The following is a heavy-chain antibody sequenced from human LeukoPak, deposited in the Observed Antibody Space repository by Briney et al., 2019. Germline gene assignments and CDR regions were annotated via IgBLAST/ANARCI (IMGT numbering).Heavy chain of an antibody. V-gene: IGHV3-74*01. CDR3: ARGPSSNWSGLDF. J-gene: IGHJ4*02. Sequence: GGSLRLSCAASGFSFSGHWMHWARQLPGKGLVWVSRISPTGSTTSYADSVKGRFTVSRDNAKNTLYLQVNDLRAEDTAVYYCARGPSSNWSGLDFWGQGTLVTVSS. CDR1: GFSFSGHW. D-gene: IGHD6-13*01. CDR2: ISPTGSTT.